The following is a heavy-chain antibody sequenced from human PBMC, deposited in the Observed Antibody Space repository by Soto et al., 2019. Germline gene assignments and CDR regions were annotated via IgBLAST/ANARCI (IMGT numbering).Heavy chain of an antibody. CDR2: INPNNGGT. Sequence: QVQLVQSGAEVKKSGASVMVSCKASGYTFTGYYIHWVRQAPGQGLEWMGWINPNNGGTNYVQKFQGMVTRTRDTSISTAYLELRRLTSDAAAVYYCARDLPIVGTTTWDYWGQGTLVTVSS. CDR1: GYTFTGYY. J-gene: IGHJ4*02. CDR3: ARDLPIVGTTTWDY. D-gene: IGHD1-26*01. V-gene: IGHV1-2*02.